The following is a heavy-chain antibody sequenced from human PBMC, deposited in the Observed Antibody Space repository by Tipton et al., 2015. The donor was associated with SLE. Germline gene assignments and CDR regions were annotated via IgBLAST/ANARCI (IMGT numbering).Heavy chain of an antibody. V-gene: IGHV4-39*07. CDR1: GDSISSSTYY. J-gene: IGHJ4*02. Sequence: LRLSCIVSGDSISSSTYYWGWIRQPPGKGLEWIGHMYYSGYTYYNPSLESRVTISVDTSKNHLSLKLSSVTAADTAVYYCARDCDWGPLGYWGQGILVTVSS. CDR2: MYYSGYT. CDR3: ARDCDWGPLGY. D-gene: IGHD2-21*01.